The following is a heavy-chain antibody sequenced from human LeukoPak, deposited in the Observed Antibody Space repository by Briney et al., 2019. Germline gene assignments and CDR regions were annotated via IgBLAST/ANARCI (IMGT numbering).Heavy chain of an antibody. CDR3: ARDPGIGGTYIFDY. D-gene: IGHD3-16*01. V-gene: IGHV3-66*01. CDR2: IYSGGST. Sequence: GGSLRLSCAASGFSFSASSMSWVRQTPGKGLEWVSVIYSGGSTYYADSVKGRFTISRDNSKNTLYLQMNSLRAEDTAVYYCARDPGIGGTYIFDYWGQGALVTVSP. J-gene: IGHJ4*02. CDR1: GFSFSASS.